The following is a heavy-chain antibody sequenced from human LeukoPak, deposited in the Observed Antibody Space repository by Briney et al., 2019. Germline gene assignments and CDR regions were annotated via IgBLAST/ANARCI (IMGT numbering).Heavy chain of an antibody. CDR1: GFTFSTHA. D-gene: IGHD3-22*01. Sequence: GGSLRLSCVASGFTFSTHAMSWVRLAPGKGLEWVSAIGGSDGSAYYADSVKGRFTISRDNSKDTLYLQMNSLRAEDTAVYYCAKRDSSGSYPYYFDYWGQGTLVTVSS. CDR2: IGGSDGSA. J-gene: IGHJ4*02. CDR3: AKRDSSGSYPYYFDY. V-gene: IGHV3-23*01.